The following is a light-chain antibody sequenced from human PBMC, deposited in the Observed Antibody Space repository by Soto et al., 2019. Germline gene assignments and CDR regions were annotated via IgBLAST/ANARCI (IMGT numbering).Light chain of an antibody. Sequence: DIHLTQSPSSLSAAVXERVTIARGASQSIGSRLAXXHQKPGXXXTLXIYDASSWESGVPSRFSGSGSGTEFTLTISSLQPDDFATYYCQQTWTFGQGTKVDI. V-gene: IGKV1-5*01. J-gene: IGKJ1*01. CDR3: QQTWT. CDR2: DAS. CDR1: QSIGSR.